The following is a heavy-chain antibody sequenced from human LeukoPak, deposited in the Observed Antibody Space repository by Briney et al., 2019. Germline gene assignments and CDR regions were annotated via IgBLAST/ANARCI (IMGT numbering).Heavy chain of an antibody. J-gene: IGHJ4*02. V-gene: IGHV3-23*01. CDR3: AKLSSKAATDY. CDR1: GFTFSSYP. Sequence: GGSLRLSCAASGFTFSSYPMIWVRQVPGKGLEWVSTLDATGAYTYYADSVRGRFTISRDNSKNTVWLQMNSLRAEDTAVYSCAKLSSKAATDYWGQGTLVTVSS. CDR2: LDATGAYT. D-gene: IGHD2-15*01.